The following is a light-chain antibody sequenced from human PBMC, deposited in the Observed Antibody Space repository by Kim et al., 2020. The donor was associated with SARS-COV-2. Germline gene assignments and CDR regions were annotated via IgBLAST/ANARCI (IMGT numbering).Light chain of an antibody. J-gene: IGKJ2*01. CDR1: QDISRH. Sequence: SASIGDTVTSTCRASQDISRHLAWYQQKPGNAPKLLIFAASTLLSGVPSRFSGSRSGRDFTLTINSLRPEDIATYYCQKYNSAPHTFGQGTKLEI. CDR2: AAS. V-gene: IGKV1-27*01. CDR3: QKYNSAPHT.